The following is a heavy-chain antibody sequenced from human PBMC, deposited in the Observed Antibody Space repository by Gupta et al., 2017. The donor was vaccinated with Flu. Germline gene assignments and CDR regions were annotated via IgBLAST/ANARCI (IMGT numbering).Heavy chain of an antibody. D-gene: IGHD3-22*01. CDR2: SSGSGITI. V-gene: IGHV3-48*01. Sequence: VRHVPGKGLEWLSYSSGSGITIHYADSVKGRFTISRDNAKNSLYLQMNSLRAEDTAVYHCASYYYDSSGTHFWGQGTLVTVSS. CDR3: ASYYYDSSGTHF. J-gene: IGHJ4*02.